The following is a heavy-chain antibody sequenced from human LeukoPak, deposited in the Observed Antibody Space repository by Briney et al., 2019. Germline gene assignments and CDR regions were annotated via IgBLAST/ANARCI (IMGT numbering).Heavy chain of an antibody. CDR3: ARDQTLYY. J-gene: IGHJ4*02. V-gene: IGHV1-18*01. CDR1: GYTFTSYG. Sequence: GASEKVSCKASGYTFTSYGISWVRQAPGQGLEWMGWVSAYNGNTNYAQKRQGRITMTTDTSTSTAYMELRSLTSDDAAVYYCARDQTLYYWGQGALVTVSS. CDR2: VSAYNGNT. D-gene: IGHD2/OR15-2a*01.